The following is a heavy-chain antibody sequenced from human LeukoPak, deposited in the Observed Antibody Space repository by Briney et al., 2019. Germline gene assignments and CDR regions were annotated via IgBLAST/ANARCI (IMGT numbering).Heavy chain of an antibody. CDR3: ARSSESYDSSGYYSYYFDY. V-gene: IGHV4-59*01. CDR2: IYYSGST. Sequence: SETLPLTCTVSGGSISSYYWSWIRQPPGKGLEWIGFIYYSGSTHYKPSLKSRGTISVDTSKNQYSLKLSSVTAADTAVYYCARSSESYDSSGYYSYYFDYWGQGTLVTVSS. D-gene: IGHD3-22*01. J-gene: IGHJ4*02. CDR1: GGSISSYY.